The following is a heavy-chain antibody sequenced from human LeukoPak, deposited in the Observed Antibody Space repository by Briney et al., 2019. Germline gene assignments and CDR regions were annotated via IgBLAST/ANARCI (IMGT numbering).Heavy chain of an antibody. CDR3: ARGNNYGYPLEFDY. CDR2: IYSGGST. V-gene: IGHV3-66*01. D-gene: IGHD5-18*01. CDR1: GFTVCSNY. J-gene: IGHJ4*02. Sequence: GGSLTLSCAASGFTVCSNYITCVRQAPGKGLEWVSVIYSGGSTYYADSVKGRFTISRDNSKNTVYLQMNSLRGEDTAVYYCARGNNYGYPLEFDYWGQGTLVTVSS.